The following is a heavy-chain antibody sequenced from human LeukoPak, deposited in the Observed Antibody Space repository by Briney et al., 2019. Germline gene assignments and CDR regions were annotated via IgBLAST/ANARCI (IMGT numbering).Heavy chain of an antibody. CDR3: ARRVTYYYDSSGPTKAFDI. CDR1: GGSFNGYY. V-gene: IGHV4-34*01. Sequence: SETLSLTCAVYGGSFNGYYWSWIRQPPGKGLEWIGEINHSGSTNYNPSLKSRVTISVDRSKNQFSLKLSSVTAADTAVYYCARRVTYYYDSSGPTKAFDIWGQGTMVTVSS. J-gene: IGHJ3*02. CDR2: INHSGST. D-gene: IGHD3-22*01.